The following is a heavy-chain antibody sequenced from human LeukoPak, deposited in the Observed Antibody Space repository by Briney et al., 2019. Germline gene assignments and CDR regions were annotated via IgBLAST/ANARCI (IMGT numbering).Heavy chain of an antibody. J-gene: IGHJ4*02. CDR3: ARDRVGRGAAANFAY. D-gene: IGHD6-13*01. V-gene: IGHV7-4-1*02. Sequence: ASVKVSCKASGYTFTSYAMNWLRQAPGQGLEWMGWINTNTGNPTHAQGFTGRFVFSLDTSVSTAYLQISSLKAEDTAVYYCARDRVGRGAAANFAYWGQGTLVTVSS. CDR2: INTNTGNP. CDR1: GYTFTSYA.